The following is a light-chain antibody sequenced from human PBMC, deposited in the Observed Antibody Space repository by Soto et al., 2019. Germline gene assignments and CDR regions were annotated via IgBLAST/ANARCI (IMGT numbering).Light chain of an antibody. V-gene: IGKV3-20*01. CDR1: QNVRSSY. CDR2: GAS. CDR3: QQYGSSPPT. J-gene: IGKJ1*01. Sequence: EIVLTQSPGTLSLSPGERATLSCRASQNVRSSYVAWYQQKPGQAPRLLIYGASSRATGIPERFSGSGSGTAFNLSVSSLEPEDFAVYFCQQYGSSPPTFGQATKVEIK.